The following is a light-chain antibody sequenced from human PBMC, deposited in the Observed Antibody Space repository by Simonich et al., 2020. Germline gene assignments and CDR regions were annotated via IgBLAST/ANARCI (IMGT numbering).Light chain of an antibody. Sequence: DIQMTQSPSTLSASVGDRVTITCLASQSISSCLARYQQKPGKAPKLLIYKASSLESGVPSRFSGSGSGTEFTLTISSLQPDDFATYYCQQYNSYHTFGQGTKLEIK. CDR1: QSISSC. J-gene: IGKJ2*01. CDR3: QQYNSYHT. V-gene: IGKV1-5*03. CDR2: KAS.